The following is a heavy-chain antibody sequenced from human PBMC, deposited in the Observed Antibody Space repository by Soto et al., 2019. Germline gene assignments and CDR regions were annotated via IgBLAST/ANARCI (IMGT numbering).Heavy chain of an antibody. CDR3: ARETGSGGHTRYTSNYSGMDV. D-gene: IGHD1-1*01. CDR1: GGTFTSYT. CDR2: IVPLFGPA. V-gene: IGHV1-69*01. J-gene: IGHJ6*02. Sequence: QVQLVQSGAEVKKPGSSVKVSCKASGGTFTSYTINWVRQAPGQGLEWMGGIVPLFGPANYAQKFQGRVTITADQSTSTAYMELSSLRSEDTAAYYCARETGSGGHTRYTSNYSGMDVWGQGTTVIVSS.